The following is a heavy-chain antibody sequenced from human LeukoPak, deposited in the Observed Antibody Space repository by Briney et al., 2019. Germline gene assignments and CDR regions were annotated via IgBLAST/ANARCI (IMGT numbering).Heavy chain of an antibody. Sequence: SETLSLTCTVSGGSISSSSYYWGWIRQPPGKGLEGIGSIYYSGSTYYSPSLRSRVTISVDTSKNQFSLKLSSVTAADTAVYYSARVLAARQIFDYWGQGTLVTVSS. CDR2: IYYSGST. D-gene: IGHD6-6*01. CDR3: ARVLAARQIFDY. V-gene: IGHV4-39*07. J-gene: IGHJ4*02. CDR1: GGSISSSSYY.